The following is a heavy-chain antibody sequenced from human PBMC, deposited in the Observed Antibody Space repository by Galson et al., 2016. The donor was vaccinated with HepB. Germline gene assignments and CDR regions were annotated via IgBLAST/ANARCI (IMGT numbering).Heavy chain of an antibody. D-gene: IGHD3/OR15-3a*01. CDR2: ISLRGSGST. CDR3: ASHDYWNDNHDSFDI. V-gene: IGHV4-59*11. CDR1: GGSISGHY. J-gene: IGHJ3*02. Sequence: SLTCTVSGGSISGHYWSWLRQPPGKGLEWIGFISLRGSGSTSYNPSLKSRVTISGDTSKNQISLRLRPVIAADTAVYYCASHDYWNDNHDSFDIWGQGTRVTVSS.